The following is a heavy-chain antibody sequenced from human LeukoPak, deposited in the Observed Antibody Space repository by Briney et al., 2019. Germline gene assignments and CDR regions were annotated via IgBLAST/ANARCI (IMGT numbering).Heavy chain of an antibody. CDR3: AKPGYGDYAYFDY. Sequence: GGSLRLSCAASGFTFSSYAMSWVRQAPGKGLEWVSAISGSGGSTYYADSVKGRFTISRDNSKNTLYLQMNSLRAEGTAVYYCAKPGYGDYAYFDYWGQGTLVTVSS. D-gene: IGHD4-17*01. V-gene: IGHV3-23*01. CDR2: ISGSGGST. CDR1: GFTFSSYA. J-gene: IGHJ4*02.